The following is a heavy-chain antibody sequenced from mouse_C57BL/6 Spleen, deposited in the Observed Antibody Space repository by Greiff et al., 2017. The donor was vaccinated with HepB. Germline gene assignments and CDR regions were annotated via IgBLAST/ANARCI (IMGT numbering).Heavy chain of an antibody. CDR2: IHPNSGST. CDR3: ARSEVTVVADY. CDR1: GYTFTSYW. V-gene: IGHV1-64*01. J-gene: IGHJ2*01. D-gene: IGHD1-1*01. Sequence: VQLQQPGAELVKPGASVKLSCKASGYTFTSYWMHWVKQRPGQGLEWIGMIHPNSGSTNYNEKFKSKATLTVDKSSSTAYMQLSSRTSEDSAVYYCARSEVTVVADYWGQGTTLTVSS.